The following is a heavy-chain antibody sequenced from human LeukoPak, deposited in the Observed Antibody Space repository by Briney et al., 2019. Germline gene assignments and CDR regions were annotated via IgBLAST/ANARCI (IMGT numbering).Heavy chain of an antibody. V-gene: IGHV3-30*02. Sequence: GGSLRLSCAASGFTFSSYGMHWVRQAPGKGLEWVAFIRYDGSNKYYADSVKGRFTISRDNSKNTLYLQMNSLRAEDTAVYYCARDEEIVVVPAGVFDYWGQGTLVTVSS. CDR2: IRYDGSNK. CDR3: ARDEEIVVVPAGVFDY. CDR1: GFTFSSYG. D-gene: IGHD2-2*01. J-gene: IGHJ4*02.